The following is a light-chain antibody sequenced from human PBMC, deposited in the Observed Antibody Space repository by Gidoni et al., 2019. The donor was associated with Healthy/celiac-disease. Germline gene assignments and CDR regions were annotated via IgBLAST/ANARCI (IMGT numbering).Light chain of an antibody. CDR2: QDS. V-gene: IGLV3-1*01. CDR1: KLGDKY. CDR3: QAWDSSTEV. J-gene: IGLJ2*01. Sequence: SYQLTSPPSVSVSPGQTASITCSGDKLGDKYACWSQQKPGQSPVLVIYQDSKRPSGIPERFSGSNSGNTATLTISGTQAMDEADYYCQAWDSSTEVFGGGTKLTAL.